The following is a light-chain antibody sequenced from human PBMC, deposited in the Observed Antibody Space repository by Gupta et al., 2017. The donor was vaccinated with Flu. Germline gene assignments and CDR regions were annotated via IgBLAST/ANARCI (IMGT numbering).Light chain of an antibody. Sequence: SITISCTGTSSDVGGYNYVSYDQHHPAKSPKLMIYEVSHCPSEDAHRFSGSKSGNTASLTISVPQAVDGADYYCIADTSIGTVVFGGGTKLSVL. CDR2: EVS. J-gene: IGLJ2*01. CDR1: SSDVGGYNY. V-gene: IGLV2-14*01. CDR3: IADTSIGTVV.